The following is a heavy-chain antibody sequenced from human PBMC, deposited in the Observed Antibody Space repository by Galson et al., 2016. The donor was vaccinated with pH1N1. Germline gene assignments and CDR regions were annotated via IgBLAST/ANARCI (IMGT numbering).Heavy chain of an antibody. J-gene: IGHJ1*01. CDR3: VKALEQ. CDR1: GFTFSNYW. V-gene: IGHV3-7*01. Sequence: SLRLSCAASGFTFSNYWMNWVRQAPGKGLEWVANIKQDGSVKYFVDSVKGRFTISRDNARNSVSLQMNSLRAEDTAVYHCVKALEQWGQGTLVIVSS. CDR2: IKQDGSVK.